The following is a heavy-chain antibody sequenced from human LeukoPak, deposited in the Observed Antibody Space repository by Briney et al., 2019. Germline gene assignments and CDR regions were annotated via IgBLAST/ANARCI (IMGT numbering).Heavy chain of an antibody. J-gene: IGHJ4*02. V-gene: IGHV4-39*02. D-gene: IGHD6-19*01. CDR1: GGSISSSNYY. Sequence: SETLSLTCTVSGGSISSSNYYCGWIRQPPGKGLEWIGNIYYSGSTYYNPSLKSRVTISVDTSKNHFSLKLSSVTAADTAVYYCARLVAVAGVFDYWGQGTLVTVSS. CDR2: IYYSGST. CDR3: ARLVAVAGVFDY.